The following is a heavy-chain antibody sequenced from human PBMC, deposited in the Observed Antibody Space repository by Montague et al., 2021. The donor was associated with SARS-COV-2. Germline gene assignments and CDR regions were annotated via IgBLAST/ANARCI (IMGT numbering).Heavy chain of an antibody. CDR1: GGPINNYF. Sequence: ETLSLTCSVSGGPINNYFWGWIRQSPGKGLEWVGYMHSTGSTAYNPSLKSRVIISVDTSKTQISLKLSSVTAADTAVYYCAGISKYSYGINYYGMDVWGQGPAVTV. J-gene: IGHJ6*02. D-gene: IGHD5-18*01. CDR2: MHSTGST. V-gene: IGHV4-59*03. CDR3: AGISKYSYGINYYGMDV.